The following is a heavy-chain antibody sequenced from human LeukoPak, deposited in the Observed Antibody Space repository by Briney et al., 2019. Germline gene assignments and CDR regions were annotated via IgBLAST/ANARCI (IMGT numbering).Heavy chain of an antibody. CDR3: ARAVSGTYGKFDY. CDR2: INSEGSTR. J-gene: IGHJ4*02. V-gene: IGHV3-74*01. Sequence: GGSLRLSCVASGFTFSSYWMQWVRQAPGKGLVWVSRINSEGSTRNYADSVKGRFTISRDNAKDTQYLQMNSLRAEDTAVYYCARAVSGTYGKFDYWGQGTLVTVSS. CDR1: GFTFSSYW. D-gene: IGHD1-26*01.